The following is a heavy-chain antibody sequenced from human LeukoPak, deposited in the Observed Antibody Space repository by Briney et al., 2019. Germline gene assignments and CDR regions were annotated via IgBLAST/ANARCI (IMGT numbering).Heavy chain of an antibody. D-gene: IGHD3-10*01. Sequence: SETLSLTCTVSGGSISSYYWSWIRQPPGKGLEWIGYIYYSGSTNYNPSLKSRVTISVDTSKNQFSLKLSSVTAADTAVYYCAGQGDSLVRELLYYWGQGTLVTVSS. CDR3: AGQGDSLVRELLYY. CDR2: IYYSGST. V-gene: IGHV4-59*08. CDR1: GGSISSYY. J-gene: IGHJ4*02.